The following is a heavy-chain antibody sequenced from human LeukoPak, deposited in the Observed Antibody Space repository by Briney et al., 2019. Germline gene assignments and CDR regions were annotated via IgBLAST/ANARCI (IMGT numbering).Heavy chain of an antibody. CDR2: ISGSGSTT. V-gene: IGHV3-23*01. CDR3: AKDGPKESFRDGLSYYFDY. D-gene: IGHD5-24*01. Sequence: GGALRLSCAASGFTFRSYAMRWVRQAPGKGVEWVSAISGSGSTTYYADSVMFRFTISRGNSNNTLYLQMNSLRAEDTAVYYCAKDGPKESFRDGLSYYFDYWGQGTLVTVSS. CDR1: GFTFRSYA. J-gene: IGHJ4*02.